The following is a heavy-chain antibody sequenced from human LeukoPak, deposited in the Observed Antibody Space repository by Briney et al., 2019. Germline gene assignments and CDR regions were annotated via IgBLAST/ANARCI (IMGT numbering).Heavy chain of an antibody. CDR1: GGSFSGYY. V-gene: IGHV4-34*01. CDR2: INHSGST. Sequence: PSETLSLTCAVYGGSFSGYYWSWIRRPPGKGLEWIGEINHSGSTSYNPSLKSRVTISVDTSKNQFSLKLSSVTAADTAVYYCASHRGLGFDYWGQGTLVTVSS. D-gene: IGHD3-16*02. CDR3: ASHRGLGFDY. J-gene: IGHJ4*02.